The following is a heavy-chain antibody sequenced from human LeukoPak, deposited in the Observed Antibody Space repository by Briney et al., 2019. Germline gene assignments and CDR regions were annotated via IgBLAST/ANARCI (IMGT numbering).Heavy chain of an antibody. Sequence: KTSETLSLTCTVSGGSISSSSYYWSWIRQPAGKGLEWIGRIYTSGSTNYNPSLKSRVTISVDTSKNQFSLKLTSVTAADTAVYFCARGTTTVWFYFDSWGQGRLVTVSS. D-gene: IGHD4-11*01. J-gene: IGHJ4*02. CDR3: ARGTTTVWFYFDS. V-gene: IGHV4-61*02. CDR2: IYTSGST. CDR1: GGSISSSSYY.